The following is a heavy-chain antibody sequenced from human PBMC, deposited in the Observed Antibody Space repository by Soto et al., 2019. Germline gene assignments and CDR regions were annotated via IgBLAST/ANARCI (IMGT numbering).Heavy chain of an antibody. CDR1: GGTFSSYA. D-gene: IGHD6-13*01. J-gene: IGHJ4*02. Sequence: QVQLVQSGAEVKKPGSSVKVSCKASGGTFSSYAISWVRQAPGQGLEWMGGIIPIFGTANYAQKFQGRVTITADESTSTANMELRSMRSEDTAVYYCARRIEAAGTPFDYWGQGTLVTVSS. CDR2: IIPIFGTA. V-gene: IGHV1-69*01. CDR3: ARRIEAAGTPFDY.